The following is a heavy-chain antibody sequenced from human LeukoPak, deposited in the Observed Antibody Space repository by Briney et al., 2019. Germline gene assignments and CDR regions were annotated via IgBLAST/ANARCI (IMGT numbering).Heavy chain of an antibody. CDR1: GFPLSSYA. Sequence: PGGSLRLSCAASGFPLSSYAMSWVRQAPGKGLEWVSTINSYGAYTYYADSVRGRFTISRDNSKNTLYLQMNSLRAEDTAVYYCAKAYSSSWYYFDYWGQGTLVTVSS. CDR2: INSYGAYT. J-gene: IGHJ4*02. CDR3: AKAYSSSWYYFDY. V-gene: IGHV3-23*01. D-gene: IGHD6-13*01.